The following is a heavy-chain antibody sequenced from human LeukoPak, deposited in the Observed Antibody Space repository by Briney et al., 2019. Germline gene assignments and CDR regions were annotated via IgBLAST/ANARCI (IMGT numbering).Heavy chain of an antibody. V-gene: IGHV5-51*01. CDR2: IYPGDSDT. CDR1: GYSFTTYW. Sequence: GESLKISCEAPGYSFTTYWIGWVRQMPGKGLEWMGIIYPGDSDTRYSPSFQGQVTISADKSISTAYLQWSSLKASDTAMYYCARQHGWGIYYSRAIDYWGQGTLVTVSS. J-gene: IGHJ4*02. D-gene: IGHD3-10*01. CDR3: ARQHGWGIYYSRAIDY.